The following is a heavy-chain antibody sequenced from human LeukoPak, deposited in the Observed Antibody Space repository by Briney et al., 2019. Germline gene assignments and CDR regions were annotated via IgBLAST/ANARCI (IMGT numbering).Heavy chain of an antibody. CDR1: GYIFSVYY. J-gene: IGHJ5*02. V-gene: IGHV1-2*02. CDR2: INPDSGVT. D-gene: IGHD1-20*01. Sequence: GASLKVSCKASGYIFSVYYIHWVRQAPGQGLQWMGWINPDSGVTNYEEKFQGRVTMTRDTSISTAYMELSILRSDDTAVYYCARESLSGTTTIWFGPWGQGTLVSVSS. CDR3: ARESLSGTTTIWFGP.